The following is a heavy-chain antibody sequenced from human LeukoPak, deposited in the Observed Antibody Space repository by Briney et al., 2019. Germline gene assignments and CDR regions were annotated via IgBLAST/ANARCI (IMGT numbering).Heavy chain of an antibody. Sequence: SETLSLTCSVSGGSISSSSYYWGWIRQTPGKGLEWIGSIYYSGSTYYNPSLKSRLIISVDTSKNQFSLKLSSVTAADTAVYYCARRYYYDGYFDYWGQGTLVTVSS. CDR3: ARRYYYDGYFDY. V-gene: IGHV4-39*01. J-gene: IGHJ4*02. CDR1: GGSISSSSYY. D-gene: IGHD3-22*01. CDR2: IYYSGST.